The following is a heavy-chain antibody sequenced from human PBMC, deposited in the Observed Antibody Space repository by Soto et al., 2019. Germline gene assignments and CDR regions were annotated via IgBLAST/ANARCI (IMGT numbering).Heavy chain of an antibody. CDR3: AKRIFAIVVVGGYDI. CDR1: GLTFSSYA. J-gene: IGHJ3*02. D-gene: IGHD3-3*01. CDR2: IDGTGTST. Sequence: EVQLLESGGGLVQPGGSLRLSCVGSGLTFSSYAMGWVRQAPGKGLEWVSGIDGTGTSTYYAESVKGRFTISRDNSKNTLYLQMNSLRVEDTAVYYCAKRIFAIVVVGGYDIWGQGTMVTVSS. V-gene: IGHV3-23*01.